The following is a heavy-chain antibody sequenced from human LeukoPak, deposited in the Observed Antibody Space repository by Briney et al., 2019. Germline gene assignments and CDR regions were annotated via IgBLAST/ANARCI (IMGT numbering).Heavy chain of an antibody. CDR1: GGSISSYH. CDR3: ARGSTPYGSGSHFYYYYHMDV. Sequence: SETLSLTCTVSGGSISSYHWSWIRQPPGKGLEWIGYIYYSGSTNYNPSLKSRVTISVDTSKNQFSLKLSSVTAADTAVYYCARGSTPYGSGSHFYYYYHMDVWGKGTTVTVSS. D-gene: IGHD3-10*01. CDR2: IYYSGST. V-gene: IGHV4-59*01. J-gene: IGHJ6*03.